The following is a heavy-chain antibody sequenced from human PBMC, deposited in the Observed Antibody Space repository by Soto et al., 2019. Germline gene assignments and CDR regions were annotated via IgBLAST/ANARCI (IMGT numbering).Heavy chain of an antibody. V-gene: IGHV3-33*01. CDR3: ARDQSIAVAGIDY. D-gene: IGHD6-19*01. J-gene: IGHJ4*02. Sequence: GGSLRLSCAASGFTFSSYGMHWVRQAPGKGLEWVAVIWYDGSNKYYADSVKGRFTISRDNSKNTLYLQMNSLRAEDTAVYYCARDQSIAVAGIDYWGQGTLVTVSS. CDR1: GFTFSSYG. CDR2: IWYDGSNK.